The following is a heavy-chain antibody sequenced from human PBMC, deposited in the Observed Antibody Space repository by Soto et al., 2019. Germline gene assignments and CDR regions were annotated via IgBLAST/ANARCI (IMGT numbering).Heavy chain of an antibody. J-gene: IGHJ4*02. CDR3: AGERVPAATY. Sequence: SETLSLTCTVSGGSISSGDYYWSWIRQPPGKGLEWIGEIYHSGSTNYNPSLKSRVTISVDKSKNQFSLKLSSVTAADTAVYYCAGERVPAATYWGQGTLVTVSS. CDR2: IYHSGST. V-gene: IGHV4-39*07. D-gene: IGHD2-2*01. CDR1: GGSISSGDYY.